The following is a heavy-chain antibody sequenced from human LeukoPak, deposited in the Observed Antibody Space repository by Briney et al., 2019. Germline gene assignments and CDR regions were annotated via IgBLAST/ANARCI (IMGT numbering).Heavy chain of an antibody. V-gene: IGHV3-23*01. CDR3: AKGPLLWFGELMSEDAFDI. CDR2: ISGSGGST. D-gene: IGHD3-10*01. Sequence: GGSLRLSCAASGFTFSSYAMSWVRQAPGKGLEWVSAISGSGGSTYYADSVKGRFTISRDNSKNTLYLQMNSLRAEDTAVYYCAKGPLLWFGELMSEDAFDIWGQGTMVTVSS. CDR1: GFTFSSYA. J-gene: IGHJ3*02.